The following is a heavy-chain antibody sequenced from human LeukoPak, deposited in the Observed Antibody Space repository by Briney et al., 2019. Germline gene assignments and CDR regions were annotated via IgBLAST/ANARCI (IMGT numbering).Heavy chain of an antibody. J-gene: IGHJ4*02. Sequence: PSETLSLTCTVSGGSISSYYWSWIRQPAGKGLEWIGYIYHSGSTYYNPSLKSRVTISVDRSKNQFSLKLSSVTSADTAVYYCASLLAVAGIDYWGQGTLVTVSS. V-gene: IGHV4-59*06. D-gene: IGHD6-19*01. CDR2: IYHSGST. CDR3: ASLLAVAGIDY. CDR1: GGSISSYY.